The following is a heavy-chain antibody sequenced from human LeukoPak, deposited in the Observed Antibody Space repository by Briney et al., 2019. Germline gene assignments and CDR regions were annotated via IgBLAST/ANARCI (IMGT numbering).Heavy chain of an antibody. V-gene: IGHV3-30*02. Sequence: PGGSLRLSCAASGFTFSSYGMHWVRQAPGKGLEWVAFIPYDGSIKYYTDSVKGRFTISRDNSKNTLYLQMNSLRAEDTAVYYCAKVPELYSGYDLDYWGQGTLVTVSS. D-gene: IGHD5-12*01. CDR3: AKVPELYSGYDLDY. CDR2: IPYDGSIK. CDR1: GFTFSSYG. J-gene: IGHJ4*02.